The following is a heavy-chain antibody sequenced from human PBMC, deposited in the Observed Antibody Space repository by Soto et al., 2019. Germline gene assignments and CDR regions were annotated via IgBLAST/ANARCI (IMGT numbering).Heavy chain of an antibody. V-gene: IGHV3-23*01. Sequence: EVQLLESGGGLVQPGGSLRLSCAASGFTFSSYAMSWVRQAPGKGLEWVSAISGSGGSTYYADSVKGRFTISRDNSKNTLYLQMNSLRAEDTAVYYCAKVLMPSYDSSGYYYVDYWGQGTLVTVSS. J-gene: IGHJ4*02. D-gene: IGHD3-22*01. CDR2: ISGSGGST. CDR3: AKVLMPSYDSSGYYYVDY. CDR1: GFTFSSYA.